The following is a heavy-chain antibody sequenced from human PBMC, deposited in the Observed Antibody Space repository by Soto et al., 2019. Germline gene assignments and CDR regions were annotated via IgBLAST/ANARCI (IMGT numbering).Heavy chain of an antibody. CDR2: LYDSGST. CDR1: GDSISTYY. Sequence: QVQLQESGPGLVKPSETLSLTCTVSGDSISTYYWSWIRQSPGKGLEWIGYLYDSGSTHYNPSLKSRVTISVDTSENQFSLKLTSVTAADTAEYYCARENYYGSGTYFRLDVWGQGTRVTVSS. CDR3: ARENYYGSGTYFRLDV. D-gene: IGHD3-10*01. J-gene: IGHJ6*02. V-gene: IGHV4-59*01.